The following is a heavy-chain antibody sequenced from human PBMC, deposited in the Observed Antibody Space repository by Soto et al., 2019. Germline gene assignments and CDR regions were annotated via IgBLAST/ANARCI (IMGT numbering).Heavy chain of an antibody. J-gene: IGHJ4*02. CDR2: IYHSGST. CDR3: ARGHKYYYDSSGYYYFDY. V-gene: IGHV4-38-2*01. CDR1: GYSISSGYY. D-gene: IGHD3-22*01. Sequence: SETLSLTCAVSGYSISSGYYWGWIRQPPGKGLEWIGSIYHSGSTYYNPSLKSRVTISVDTSKNQFSLKLSSVTAADTAVYYCARGHKYYYDSSGYYYFDYWGQGTLVTVSS.